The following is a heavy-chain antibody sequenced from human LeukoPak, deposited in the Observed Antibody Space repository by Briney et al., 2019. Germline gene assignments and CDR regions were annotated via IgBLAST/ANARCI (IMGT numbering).Heavy chain of an antibody. D-gene: IGHD7-27*01. V-gene: IGHV3-72*01. CDR3: ARRTWGYFDY. CDR1: GTTISDQF. Sequence: GGSLRLSCAASGTTISDQFMDWVRQAPGKGLEWVGRTTNKANSYTTEYAASVKGRFTISRDESKNSLFLQMNSLKTEDTAVYYCARRTWGYFDYWGQGALVTVSS. J-gene: IGHJ4*02. CDR2: TTNKANSYTT.